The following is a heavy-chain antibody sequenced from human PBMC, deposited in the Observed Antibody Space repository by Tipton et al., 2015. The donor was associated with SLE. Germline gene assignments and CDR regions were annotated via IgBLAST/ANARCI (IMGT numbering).Heavy chain of an antibody. CDR2: IFHRGTT. CDR1: GGSLNNYY. CDR3: ARGGIYHDYSGNFDF. D-gene: IGHD3-22*01. Sequence: LSCSVSGGSLNNYYWSWIRQTPRKGLEWIGTIFHRGTTNYNPSLKSRVTISVDTSQNQFSLRLTSVTAADTAIYYCARGGIYHDYSGNFDFWGQGTLVTASS. V-gene: IGHV4-59*13. J-gene: IGHJ4*02.